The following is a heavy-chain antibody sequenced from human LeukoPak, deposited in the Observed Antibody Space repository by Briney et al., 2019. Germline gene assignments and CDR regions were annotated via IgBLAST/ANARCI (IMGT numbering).Heavy chain of an antibody. J-gene: IGHJ4*02. V-gene: IGHV1-2*02. Sequence: ASVKLSCKASGYTFTKNFLHWVRQAPGQGLEWMGWINPNDGGTLYAQKFQGRVTMTTDTSIATAYMEMSTLTSDDTAVYYCARDDYGDLQYFENWGQGTLVTVSS. CDR2: INPNDGGT. CDR1: GYTFTKNF. D-gene: IGHD4-17*01. CDR3: ARDDYGDLQYFEN.